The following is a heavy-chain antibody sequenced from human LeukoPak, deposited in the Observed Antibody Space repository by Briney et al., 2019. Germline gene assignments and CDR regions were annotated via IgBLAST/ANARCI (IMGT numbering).Heavy chain of an antibody. V-gene: IGHV1-2*02. CDR2: INPNSGGT. CDR3: ARWPFSSYSSSSRPFDY. CDR1: GYTFTGYY. Sequence: ASVKVSCTASGYTFTGYYMHWVRQAPGQGLEWMGWINPNSGGTNYAQKFQGRVTMTRDTSISTAYMELSRLRSDDTAVYYCARWPFSSYSSSSRPFDYWGQGTLVTVSS. D-gene: IGHD6-6*01. J-gene: IGHJ4*02.